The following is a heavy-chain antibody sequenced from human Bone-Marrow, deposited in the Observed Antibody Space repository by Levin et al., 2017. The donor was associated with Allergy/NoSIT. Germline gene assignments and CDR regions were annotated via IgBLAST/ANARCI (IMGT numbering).Heavy chain of an antibody. Sequence: QPGESLKISCAASGFTFSNYDIHWVRQAPGKGLEWVALISFNGTNKYYADSVKGRFSISRSNFKNTLDLQMNGLSADDTAVYYCARGQGVTIFGVVIVESRVYYYGMDVWGPGTTVTVSS. CDR3: ARGQGVTIFGVVIVESRVYYYGMDV. D-gene: IGHD3-3*01. V-gene: IGHV3-30*04. CDR1: GFTFSNYD. J-gene: IGHJ6*02. CDR2: ISFNGTNK.